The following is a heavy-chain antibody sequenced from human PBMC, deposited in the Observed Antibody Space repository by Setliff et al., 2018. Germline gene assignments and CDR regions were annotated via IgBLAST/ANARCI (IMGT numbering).Heavy chain of an antibody. Sequence: PSETLSLTCTVSDVSISSSSFYWAWIRQPPGKGLEWIGSIYYSGSTYYNPSLTSRVTISVDTSNNQFSLNLRSVTAADTAIYYCARHFRSSKVQFLKYLTDYYFDSWGQGTLVTVSS. J-gene: IGHJ4*02. D-gene: IGHD3-3*01. CDR2: IYYSGST. CDR1: DVSISSSSFY. CDR3: ARHFRSSKVQFLKYLTDYYFDS. V-gene: IGHV4-39*01.